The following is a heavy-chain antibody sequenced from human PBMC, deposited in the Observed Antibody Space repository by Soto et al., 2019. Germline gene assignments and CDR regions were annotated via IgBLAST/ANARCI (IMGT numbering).Heavy chain of an antibody. CDR1: GFIFSSYW. Sequence: EVQLVESGGGLVQPGGSLRLSCAASGFIFSSYWMHWVRQAPGKGLVWVSRINSDGSSTSYADSVKGRFTVSRDNAKNTLYLQMNSLRGEDTAVYYCARTYSSGWYWGWFDPWGQGTLVTVAS. CDR2: INSDGSST. CDR3: ARTYSSGWYWGWFDP. J-gene: IGHJ5*02. V-gene: IGHV3-74*01. D-gene: IGHD6-19*01.